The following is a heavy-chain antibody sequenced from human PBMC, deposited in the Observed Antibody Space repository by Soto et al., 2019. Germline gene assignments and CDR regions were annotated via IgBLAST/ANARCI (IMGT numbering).Heavy chain of an antibody. D-gene: IGHD2-2*01. J-gene: IGHJ4*02. CDR1: GGSISNSSYL. CDR3: ARAGYCSSTSCYFLDY. Sequence: SETLSLTCTVSGGSISNSSYLWGWIRQPPGKGLQWIGSVSYSGSTYYNPSLKSRVTISVDTSKNQFSLKLSSVTAADTAVYYCARAGYCSSTSCYFLDYWGQGTLVTVSS. CDR2: VSYSGST. V-gene: IGHV4-39*07.